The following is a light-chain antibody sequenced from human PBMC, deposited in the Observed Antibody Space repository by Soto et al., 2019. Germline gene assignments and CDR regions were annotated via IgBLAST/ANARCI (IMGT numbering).Light chain of an antibody. CDR2: DAS. V-gene: IGKV1-9*01. CDR1: QDISSY. J-gene: IGKJ5*01. Sequence: ITLTHSPSFLSAKVGDRVTITCQASQDISSYLAWYQQKPGKAPKLMIYDASTLQSGFPSRFSGSGSGTEFALTISSLQSEDVAVYYCQQYNNWLITFCQGTLLEIK. CDR3: QQYNNWLIT.